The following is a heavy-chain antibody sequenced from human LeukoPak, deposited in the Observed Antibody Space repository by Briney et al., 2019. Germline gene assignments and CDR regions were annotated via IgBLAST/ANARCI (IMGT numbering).Heavy chain of an antibody. Sequence: GASVKVSCKASGYTFTNYDINWVRQATGQGLEWMGWMNPNSGNTGYAQKFQGRVTMTRNTSISTAYMELSSLRSEDTAVYYCARFSELAYYYYGMDVWGQGTTVTVSS. CDR2: MNPNSGNT. CDR1: GYTFTNYD. CDR3: ARFSELAYYYYGMDV. D-gene: IGHD1-26*01. J-gene: IGHJ6*02. V-gene: IGHV1-8*02.